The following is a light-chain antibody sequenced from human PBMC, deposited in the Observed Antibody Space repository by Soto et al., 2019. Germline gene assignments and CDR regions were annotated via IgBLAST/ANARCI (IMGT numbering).Light chain of an antibody. J-gene: IGLJ3*02. Sequence: QSVLTQPPSASGSPGQSVTISCTGTSSDVGAYNYVSWYQQHAGTAPKLVIYEVTKRPSGVPDRFSGSKSANTSSLTVSGLQAEDEADYYCSSFASSNTWVFGGGTKVTVL. CDR3: SSFASSNTWV. V-gene: IGLV2-8*01. CDR2: EVT. CDR1: SSDVGAYNY.